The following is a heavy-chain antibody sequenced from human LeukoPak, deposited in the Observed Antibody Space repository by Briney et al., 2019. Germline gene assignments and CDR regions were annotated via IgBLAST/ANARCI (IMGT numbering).Heavy chain of an antibody. CDR2: IXSXSXYI. V-gene: IGHV3-21*01. J-gene: IGHJ4*02. CDR1: GFXVXXXX. Sequence: PGGSLRLXXAASGFXVXXXXXXXXRQXPXXXXXXVSSIXSXSXYIYYXXXXKXXXTXSRDNAKNSLYLQMNSLRAEDTAVYYCASQSASGWPFDYWGQGTLVTVSS. D-gene: IGHD6-19*01. CDR3: ASQSASGWPFDY.